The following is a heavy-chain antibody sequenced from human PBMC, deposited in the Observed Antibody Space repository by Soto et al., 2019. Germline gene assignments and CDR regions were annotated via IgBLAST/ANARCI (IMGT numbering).Heavy chain of an antibody. CDR2: IKQDGSEE. D-gene: IGHD6-13*01. CDR3: ARIAASGRGWDV. J-gene: IGHJ6*02. CDR1: GFTFSSYW. V-gene: IGHV3-7*01. Sequence: EVQLVESGGGLVQPGGSLRLSCVDSGFTFSSYWMSWVRQAPVKGLEWVGNIKQDGSEENYVDSVKGRFTISRDNAKNSRYLQMHSRRVEDTAVYYCARIAASGRGWDVWGQGTTVVVSS.